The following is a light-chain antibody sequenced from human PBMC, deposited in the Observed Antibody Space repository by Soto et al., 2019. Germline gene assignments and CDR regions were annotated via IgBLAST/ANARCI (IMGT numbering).Light chain of an antibody. CDR2: GAS. V-gene: IGKV3-15*01. CDR3: QQYDNWQWT. J-gene: IGKJ1*01. CDR1: QSVSSN. Sequence: EIVMTQSPATLSVSPGERATLSCRASQSVSSNLAWYQQKPGQAPRLLIYGASTRATGIPARFSGSGSGTVFTLTISSLQSEDFAVYYCQQYDNWQWTFGQGTKVEIK.